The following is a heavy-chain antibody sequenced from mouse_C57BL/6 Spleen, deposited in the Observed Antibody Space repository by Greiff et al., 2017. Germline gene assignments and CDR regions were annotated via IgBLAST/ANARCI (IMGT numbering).Heavy chain of an antibody. J-gene: IGHJ1*03. D-gene: IGHD1-1*01. CDR2: IDPSDSET. CDR3: ARGSYYDWYCDV. V-gene: IGHV1-52*01. CDR1: GFTFNSYW. Sequence: QVQLQQPGAELVRPGSSVKLSCKASGFTFNSYWLHWVKQRPIQGLEWIGNIDPSDSETHYNQKFKDKATLTVDKSSSTAYMQLSSLTSEDSAVYYCARGSYYDWYCDVWGTGTTVTVSS.